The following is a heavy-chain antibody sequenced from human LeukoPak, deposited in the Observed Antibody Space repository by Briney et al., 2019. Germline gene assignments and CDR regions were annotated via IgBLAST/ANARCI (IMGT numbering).Heavy chain of an antibody. CDR3: AKDMAAVAAQGYECFDC. D-gene: IGHD6-19*01. Sequence: SETLSLTCAVYGGSFSGYYWSWIRQPPGKGLEWIGEINHSGSTNYNPSLKSRVTISVDTSKNQFSLKLSSVTAADTAVYYCAKDMAAVAAQGYECFDCWGQGTLVTVSS. J-gene: IGHJ4*02. CDR2: INHSGST. CDR1: GGSFSGYY. V-gene: IGHV4-34*01.